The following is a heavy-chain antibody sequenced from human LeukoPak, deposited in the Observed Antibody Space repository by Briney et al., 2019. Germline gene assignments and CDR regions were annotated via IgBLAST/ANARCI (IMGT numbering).Heavy chain of an antibody. J-gene: IGHJ4*02. CDR2: ISAYNGNT. V-gene: IGHV1-18*01. D-gene: IGHD3-3*01. Sequence: ASVKVSCKASGYTFTSYGISWVRQAPGQGLEWMGWISAYNGNTNYAQKFQGRVTMTTDTSTSTAYMELRSLRSDDTAVYYCARDAPYDFWSGPTIDFWGQGTLVTVSS. CDR1: GYTFTSYG. CDR3: ARDAPYDFWSGPTIDF.